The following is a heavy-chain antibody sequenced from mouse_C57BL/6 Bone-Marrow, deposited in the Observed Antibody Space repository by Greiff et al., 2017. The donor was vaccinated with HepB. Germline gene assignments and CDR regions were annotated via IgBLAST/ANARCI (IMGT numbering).Heavy chain of an antibody. D-gene: IGHD1-1*01. J-gene: IGHJ3*01. CDR3: ARTLRYQAWFAY. CDR1: GYAFSSSW. CDR2: IYPGDGDT. Sequence: QVQLQQSGPELVKPGASVKISCKASGYAFSSSWMNWVKQRPGKGLEWIGRIYPGDGDTNYNGKFKGKATLTADKSSSTAYMQLSSLTSEDSAFYFCARTLRYQAWFAYWGQGTLVTVSA. V-gene: IGHV1-82*01.